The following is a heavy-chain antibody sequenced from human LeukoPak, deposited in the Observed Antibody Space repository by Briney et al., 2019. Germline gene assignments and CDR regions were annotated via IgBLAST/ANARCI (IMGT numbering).Heavy chain of an antibody. CDR1: GSSFTGYW. CDR3: ARSYASDGSGYYFDY. J-gene: IGHJ4*02. CDR2: IYPGDSDT. D-gene: IGHD3-22*01. V-gene: IGHV5-51*01. Sequence: GGALKISSKGSGSSFTGYWIAWVRQMPGKGLEWMGIIYPGDSDTRYSPSFQGQVSISADKSISTAYLQWSSLKASDTAMYYCARSYASDGSGYYFDYWGQGTLVTVSS.